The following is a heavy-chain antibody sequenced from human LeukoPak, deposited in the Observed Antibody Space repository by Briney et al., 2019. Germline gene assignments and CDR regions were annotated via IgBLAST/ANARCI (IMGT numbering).Heavy chain of an antibody. Sequence: SETLSLTCTVSGGSISSYYWSWIRQPPGKGLEWIGYIYYSGSTNYNPSLKSRVTISVDTSKNQFSLKLSSVTAADTAVYYCARGPYCSSTSCYHYYMDVWGKGTTVTVSS. D-gene: IGHD2-2*01. CDR1: GGSISSYY. V-gene: IGHV4-59*01. CDR3: ARGPYCSSTSCYHYYMDV. J-gene: IGHJ6*03. CDR2: IYYSGST.